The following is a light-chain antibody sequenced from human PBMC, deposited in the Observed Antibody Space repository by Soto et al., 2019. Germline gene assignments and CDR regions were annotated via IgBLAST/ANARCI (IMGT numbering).Light chain of an antibody. V-gene: IGKV1-5*03. CDR2: KAS. J-gene: IGKJ1*01. CDR1: QSVSSW. Sequence: IQMTQSPSNLSASVGDTVTVTCRASQSVSSWLAWYQQKPGKAPKLLIYKASTLKSGVPSRFSGSGSGTEFTLTISSLQPDDFATYYCQHYNSYSEAFGQGTKVDIK. CDR3: QHYNSYSEA.